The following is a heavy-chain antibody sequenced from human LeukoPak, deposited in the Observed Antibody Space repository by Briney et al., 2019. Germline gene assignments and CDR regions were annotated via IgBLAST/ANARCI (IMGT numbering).Heavy chain of an antibody. Sequence: GASVKVSCKASGYTFTGYYMHWVRQAPGQGLEWMGWINPNSGGTNYAQKFQGRVTMTRDTSIGTAYMELSRLRSDDTAVYYCARGRYYDFWSGHNNWFDPWGQGTLVTVSS. J-gene: IGHJ5*02. CDR1: GYTFTGYY. V-gene: IGHV1-2*02. CDR3: ARGRYYDFWSGHNNWFDP. CDR2: INPNSGGT. D-gene: IGHD3-3*01.